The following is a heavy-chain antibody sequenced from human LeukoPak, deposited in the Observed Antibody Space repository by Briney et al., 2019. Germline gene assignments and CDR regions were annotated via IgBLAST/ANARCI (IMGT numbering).Heavy chain of an antibody. Sequence: GGSLRLSCAASEFSVGSNYMTWVRQAPGKGLEWVSSISSSSSYIYYADSVKGRFTISRDNAKNSLYLQMNSLRAEDTAVYYCARAGDDYGGNGLDYWGQGTLVTVSS. CDR3: ARAGDDYGGNGLDY. D-gene: IGHD4-23*01. J-gene: IGHJ4*02. CDR1: EFSVGSNY. V-gene: IGHV3-21*01. CDR2: ISSSSSYI.